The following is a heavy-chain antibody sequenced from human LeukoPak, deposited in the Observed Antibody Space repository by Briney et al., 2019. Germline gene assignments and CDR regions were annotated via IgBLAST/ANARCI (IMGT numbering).Heavy chain of an antibody. Sequence: GGSLRVSCAASGFTFSSYSMNWVRQAPGKGLECVSYISSSGSTVYYADSVKGRFTISRDNAKNSLYLQMISLRDEDTAVYYCAGTVTTSYFDYWGQGTLVTVSS. CDR2: ISSSGSTV. V-gene: IGHV3-48*02. CDR1: GFTFSSYS. D-gene: IGHD4-11*01. J-gene: IGHJ4*02. CDR3: AGTVTTSYFDY.